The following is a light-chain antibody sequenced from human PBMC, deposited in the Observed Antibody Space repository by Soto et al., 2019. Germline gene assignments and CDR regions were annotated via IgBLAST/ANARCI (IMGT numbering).Light chain of an antibody. CDR2: RTS. V-gene: IGKV3-15*01. CDR1: QNVADD. CDR3: QEYNGRSS. Sequence: RVTTQSPATLSVSPGERATLSCRASQNVADDLAWYQQKPGQAPRLLIYRTSTRATGIPARFSGSGSGTEITLTISSLQSEDFAVHYCQEYNGRSSFGQGTKVEIK. J-gene: IGKJ1*01.